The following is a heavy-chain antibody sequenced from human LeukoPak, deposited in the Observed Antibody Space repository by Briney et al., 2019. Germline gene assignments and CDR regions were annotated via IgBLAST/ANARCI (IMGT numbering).Heavy chain of an antibody. V-gene: IGHV4-59*01. CDR3: ARGATSVRFDY. Sequence: SETLSLTCTVSGGSISSYYWSWIRQPPGKGLEWIGYIYYSGSTNYNPSLKSRVTILVDTSKTQFSLKLSSVTAADTAVYYCARGATSVRFDYWGQGTLVTVSS. CDR1: GGSISSYY. D-gene: IGHD1-26*01. J-gene: IGHJ4*02. CDR2: IYYSGST.